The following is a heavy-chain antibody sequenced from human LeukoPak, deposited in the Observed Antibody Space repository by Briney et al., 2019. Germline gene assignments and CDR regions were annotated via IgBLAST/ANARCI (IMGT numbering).Heavy chain of an antibody. CDR1: GYTLTSYG. V-gene: IGHV1-18*01. Sequence: ASVKVSCKASGYTLTSYGISWVRQARGQGLEWMGWISAYDGNTNYAQKLQGRVTMTTDTSTSTAYMELRSLRSDDTAVYYCAREVCGGDCYSYDYYYGMDVWGQGTTVTVSS. CDR2: ISAYDGNT. J-gene: IGHJ6*02. CDR3: AREVCGGDCYSYDYYYGMDV. D-gene: IGHD2-21*02.